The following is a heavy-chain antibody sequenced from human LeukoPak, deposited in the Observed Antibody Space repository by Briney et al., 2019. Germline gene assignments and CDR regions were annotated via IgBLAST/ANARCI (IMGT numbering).Heavy chain of an antibody. Sequence: WASVKVSCKASGGTFSSYAISWVRQAPGQGLEWMGGIIPIFGTANYAQKFQGRVTITADESTSTAYMELSSLRSEDTAVYYCARGQATVTSYYYYYMDVWGKGTTVTISS. CDR3: ARGQATVTSYYYYYMDV. V-gene: IGHV1-69*13. CDR2: IIPIFGTA. J-gene: IGHJ6*03. D-gene: IGHD4-17*01. CDR1: GGTFSSYA.